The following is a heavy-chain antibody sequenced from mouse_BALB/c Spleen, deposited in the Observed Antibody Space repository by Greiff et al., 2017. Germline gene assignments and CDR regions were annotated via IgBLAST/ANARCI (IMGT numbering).Heavy chain of an antibody. V-gene: IGHV1-14*01. CDR1: GYTFTSYV. Sequence: VQLQQSGPELVKPGASVKMSCKASGYTFTSYVMHWVKQKPGQGLEWIGYINPYHDGTKYNEKFKGKAPLTSDTSSSTAYLALSSLTSEDSAVYYCARRRATDAMDDWGQGSSVSVAS. D-gene: IGHD3-1*01. CDR3: ARRRATDAMDD. CDR2: INPYHDGT. J-gene: IGHJ4*01.